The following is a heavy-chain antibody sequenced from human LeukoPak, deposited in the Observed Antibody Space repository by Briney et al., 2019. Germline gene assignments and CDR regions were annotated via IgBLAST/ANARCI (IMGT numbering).Heavy chain of an antibody. CDR1: GGSFSGYY. J-gene: IGHJ4*02. CDR3: ARRRSGISGGSCFDY. Sequence: PSETLSLTCAVYGGSFSGYYWSWIRQPPGKGLEWIGEINHSGSTNYNPSLKSRATISVDTSKNQFSLKLSSVTAADTAVYYCARRRSGISGGSCFDYWGQGTLVTVSS. D-gene: IGHD2-15*01. CDR2: INHSGST. V-gene: IGHV4-34*01.